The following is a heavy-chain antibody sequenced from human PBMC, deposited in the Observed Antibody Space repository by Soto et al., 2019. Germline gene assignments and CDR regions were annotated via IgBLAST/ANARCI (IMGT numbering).Heavy chain of an antibody. CDR1: GGSISSGGYY. D-gene: IGHD3-10*01. CDR3: ARVDVRKLWFGEFDY. Sequence: QVQLQESGPGLVKPSQTLSLTCTVSGGSISSGGYYWSWIRQHPGKGLARIGYIYYSGSTYYNPSLKSRVTISVDTSKNQFSLKLSSVTAADTAVYYCARVDVRKLWFGEFDYWGQGTLVTVSS. V-gene: IGHV4-31*03. J-gene: IGHJ4*02. CDR2: IYYSGST.